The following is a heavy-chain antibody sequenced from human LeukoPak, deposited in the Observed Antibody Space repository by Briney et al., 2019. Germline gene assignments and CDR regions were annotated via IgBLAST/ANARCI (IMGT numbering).Heavy chain of an antibody. J-gene: IGHJ5*02. CDR2: INHSGST. Sequence: PSETLSLTCAVYGGSFSGYYWSWIRQPPGKGVEWIGEINHSGSTNYNPSLTSRGTISVDTSKNQFSLKLSSVTAADTAVYYCARGGRVVVVAATPRAFDPWGQGTLVTVSS. CDR1: GGSFSGYY. D-gene: IGHD2-15*01. CDR3: ARGGRVVVVAATPRAFDP. V-gene: IGHV4-34*01.